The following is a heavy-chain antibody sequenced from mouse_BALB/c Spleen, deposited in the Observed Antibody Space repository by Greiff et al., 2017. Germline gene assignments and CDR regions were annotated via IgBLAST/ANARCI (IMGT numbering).Heavy chain of an antibody. J-gene: IGHJ4*01. CDR1: GYTFTNYW. CDR3: ARSHYYGSTLYYYAMDY. Sequence: VKLVESGAELVRPGTSVKISCKASGYTFTNYWLGWVKQRPGHGLEWIGDIYPGGGYTNYNEKFKGKATLTADTSSSTAYMQLSSLTSEDSAVYYCARSHYYGSTLYYYAMDYWGQGTSVTVSS. D-gene: IGHD1-1*01. V-gene: IGHV1-63*02. CDR2: IYPGGGYT.